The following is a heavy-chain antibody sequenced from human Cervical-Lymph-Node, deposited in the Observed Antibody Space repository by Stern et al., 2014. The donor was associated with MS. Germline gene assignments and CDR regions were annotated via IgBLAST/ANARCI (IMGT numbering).Heavy chain of an antibody. V-gene: IGHV3-53*01. CDR3: ARVTTKSDY. CDR1: GFTVSSNY. Sequence: EMQLVESGGSLIQPGGSLRLSCAASGFTVSSNYMTWVRQAPGQGLEWVSVIYSDGSTYYADSVRGRFTISRDNSKNTLYLQMNSLRAEDTAVYYCARVTTKSDYWGQGTLVTVSS. CDR2: IYSDGST. D-gene: IGHD1-1*01. J-gene: IGHJ4*02.